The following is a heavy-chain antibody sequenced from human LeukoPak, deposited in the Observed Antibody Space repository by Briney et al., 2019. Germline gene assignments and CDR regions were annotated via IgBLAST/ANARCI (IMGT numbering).Heavy chain of an antibody. CDR1: GFTFSSYS. J-gene: IGHJ4*02. D-gene: IGHD3-10*01. CDR2: ISSSSSYI. Sequence: GGSLRLSCAASGFTFSSYSMNWVRQAPGKGLEWVSSISSSSSYIYYADSVKGRFTISRDNAKNSLYLQMNSLRAEDTAVYYCARVLWAAAEEGVDYWGQGTLVTVSP. CDR3: ARVLWAAAEEGVDY. V-gene: IGHV3-21*01.